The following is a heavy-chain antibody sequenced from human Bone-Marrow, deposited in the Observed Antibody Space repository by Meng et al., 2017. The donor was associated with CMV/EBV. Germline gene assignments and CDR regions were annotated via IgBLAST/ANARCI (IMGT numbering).Heavy chain of an antibody. Sequence: SETLSLTCAVSGGSFTAYYWTWIRQPPGKGLEWIGEINHSGSTNYNPSLKSRVTISVDTSKNQFSLKLSSVTAADTAVYYCAREKGNYGGAYNWFDPWGQGTLVTVSS. CDR3: AREKGNYGGAYNWFDP. J-gene: IGHJ5*02. D-gene: IGHD4-23*01. CDR2: INHSGST. V-gene: IGHV4-34*01. CDR1: GGSFTAYY.